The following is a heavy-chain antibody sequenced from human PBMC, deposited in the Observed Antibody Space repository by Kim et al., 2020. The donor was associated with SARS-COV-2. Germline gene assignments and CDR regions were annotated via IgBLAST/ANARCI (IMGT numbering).Heavy chain of an antibody. D-gene: IGHD3-10*01. CDR1: GFTFSSYG. Sequence: GGSLRLSCAASGFTFSSYGMSWVRQAPGKGLEWVSAISGGGDSTYYTDSVKGRFSISRDNSKNTLYLQMNTLRADYTAVYYCAKGTGKYYFDYWGQGSLVTVSS. J-gene: IGHJ4*02. V-gene: IGHV3-23*01. CDR2: ISGGGDST. CDR3: AKGTGKYYFDY.